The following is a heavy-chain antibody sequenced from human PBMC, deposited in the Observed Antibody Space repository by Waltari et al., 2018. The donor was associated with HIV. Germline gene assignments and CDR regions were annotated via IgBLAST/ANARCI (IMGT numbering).Heavy chain of an antibody. CDR2: MNPNSGNT. V-gene: IGHV1-8*01. Sequence: QVQLVQSGAEVKKPGASVKVSCKASGYTFTSYDINWVRQATGQGLEWMGWMNPNSGNTGYAQKFQGRVTRTRNTSISTAYMGLSSLRSEDTAVYYCARSHSPRAQLRYFVRRAFDIWGQGTMVTVSS. CDR1: GYTFTSYD. D-gene: IGHD3-9*01. J-gene: IGHJ3*02. CDR3: ARSHSPRAQLRYFVRRAFDI.